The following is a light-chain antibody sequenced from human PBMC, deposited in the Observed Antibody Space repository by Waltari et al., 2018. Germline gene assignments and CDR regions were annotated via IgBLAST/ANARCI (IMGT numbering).Light chain of an antibody. Sequence: QSALTQPASVSESPGQSITISCTGTSSDVGGYNYVSWYQHHPGKAPKLMIYDVSHRPPGVSDRFSGSKSGNTASLTISGLQAEDEADYFCSSYTSISTWVFGGGTKLTVL. CDR3: SSYTSISTWV. CDR1: SSDVGGYNY. CDR2: DVS. J-gene: IGLJ3*02. V-gene: IGLV2-14*03.